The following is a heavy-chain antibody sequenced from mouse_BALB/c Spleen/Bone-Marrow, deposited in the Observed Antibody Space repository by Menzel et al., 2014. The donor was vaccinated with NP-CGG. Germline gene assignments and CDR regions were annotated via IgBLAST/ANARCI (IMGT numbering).Heavy chain of an antibody. J-gene: IGHJ4*01. CDR3: ARERDGYFRDAMDC. V-gene: IGHV5-6-3*01. Sequence: EVHLVESGGGLVQPGGSLKLSCAASGFTFSSYGMSWVRQTPDKRLELVATINSNGGSTYYPDSVKGRFTISRDNAKNTLYLQMSSLKSEDTAMYYCARERDGYFRDAMDCWGQGTSVTVSS. CDR2: INSNGGST. CDR1: GFTFSSYG. D-gene: IGHD2-3*01.